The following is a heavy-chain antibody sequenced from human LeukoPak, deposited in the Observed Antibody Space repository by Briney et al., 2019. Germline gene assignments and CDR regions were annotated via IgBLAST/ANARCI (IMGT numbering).Heavy chain of an antibody. CDR3: ARVGATGTADY. CDR2: IYYSGST. CDR1: GGSISGSSYY. Sequence: SEPLSLTCTVSGGSISGSSYYWGWIRQPPGKGLEWIGSIYYSGSTYYNPSLKSRVTISVDTSKNQFSLKLSSVTAADTAVYYCARVGATGTADYWGQGTLVTV. D-gene: IGHD1-1*01. J-gene: IGHJ4*02. V-gene: IGHV4-39*01.